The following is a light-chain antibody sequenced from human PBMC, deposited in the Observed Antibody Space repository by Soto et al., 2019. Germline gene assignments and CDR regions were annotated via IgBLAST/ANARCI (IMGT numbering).Light chain of an antibody. CDR3: QSYDSSLSGRGV. CDR1: NSNIGAGFD. J-gene: IGLJ3*02. V-gene: IGLV1-40*01. CDR2: GNT. Sequence: QSVLTQPPSVSGAPGQRVTISCTGSNSNIGAGFDVHWYQQLPGTAPKLLIYGNTNRPSGVPDRFSGSKSGTSASLAITGLQAEDEADYYCQSYDSSLSGRGVFGGGTKLTVL.